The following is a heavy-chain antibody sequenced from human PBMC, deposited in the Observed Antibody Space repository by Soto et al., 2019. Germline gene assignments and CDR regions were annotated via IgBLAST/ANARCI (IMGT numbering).Heavy chain of an antibody. J-gene: IGHJ6*02. CDR1: GFTFSSYA. Sequence: GGSLRLSCAASGFTFSSYAMSWVRQAPGKGLEWVSAISGSGGSTYYADSVKGRFTISRDNSKNTLYLQMNSLRAEDTAVYYCAKDRGSGGENYYYGMDVWGQGTTVTVSS. D-gene: IGHD3-10*01. V-gene: IGHV3-23*01. CDR3: AKDRGSGGENYYYGMDV. CDR2: ISGSGGST.